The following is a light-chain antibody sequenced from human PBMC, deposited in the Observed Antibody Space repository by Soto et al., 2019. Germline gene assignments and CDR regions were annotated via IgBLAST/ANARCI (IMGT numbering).Light chain of an antibody. V-gene: IGKV1-12*01. CDR2: GAY. J-gene: IGKJ4*01. CDR3: QQNNTFFPLT. CDR1: QGISNW. Sequence: DIQMTQSPSSVSASVGDRVTITCRASQGISNWLAWYQQQPGRAPKLLIYGAYTLQTGVPSRFSGGGSGTHFTLIISSLQPEDFATYYCQQNNTFFPLTFGGGTKVDIK.